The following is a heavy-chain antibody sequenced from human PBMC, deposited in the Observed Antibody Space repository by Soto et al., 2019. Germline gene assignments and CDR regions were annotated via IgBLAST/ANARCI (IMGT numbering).Heavy chain of an antibody. CDR3: ARSPIPYYSDF. CDR1: GYTFSNYG. V-gene: IGHV1-18*04. CDR2: INAYNGNR. J-gene: IGHJ4*02. Sequence: QVHLVQSGTEVKKPGASVKVSCNTSGYTFSNYGISWVRQAPGQGLEWVGWINAYNGNRKYAQNFQGRITLTADTSASTAYLDLRTLRSADTAVYYCARSPIPYYSDFWGQGTLVTVSS.